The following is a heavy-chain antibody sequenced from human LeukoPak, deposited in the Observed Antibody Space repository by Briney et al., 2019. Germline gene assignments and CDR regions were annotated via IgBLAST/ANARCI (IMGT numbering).Heavy chain of an antibody. CDR1: GFTFSSYS. CDR2: INTDGSRT. J-gene: IGHJ5*02. CDR3: ARVRSGSYNWFDP. D-gene: IGHD1-26*01. Sequence: GGSLRLSCAASGFTFSSYSMNWVRQAPGKGLVWVSRINTDGSRTSYADPVKGRFTISRDNAKNTLFLQMNSLRAEDTAVYYCARVRSGSYNWFDPWGQGTLVTVSS. V-gene: IGHV3-74*01.